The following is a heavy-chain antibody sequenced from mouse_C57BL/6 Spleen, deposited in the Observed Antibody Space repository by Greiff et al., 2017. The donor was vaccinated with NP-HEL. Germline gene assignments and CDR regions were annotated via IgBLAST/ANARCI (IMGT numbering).Heavy chain of an antibody. V-gene: IGHV1-18*01. Sequence: EVQLQQSGPELVKPGASVKIPCKASGYTFTDYNMDWVKQSHGKSLEWIGDINPNNGGTIYNQKFKGKATLTVDKSSSTAYMELRSLTSEDTAVYYCARGILVGSSETFDYWGQGTTLTVSS. CDR2: INPNNGGT. J-gene: IGHJ2*01. D-gene: IGHD1-1*01. CDR1: GYTFTDYN. CDR3: ARGILVGSSETFDY.